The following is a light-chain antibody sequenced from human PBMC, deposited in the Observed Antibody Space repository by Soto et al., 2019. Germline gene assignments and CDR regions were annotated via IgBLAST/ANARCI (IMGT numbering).Light chain of an antibody. CDR2: DAS. V-gene: IGKV3-11*01. Sequence: IVLTQSPDPLSLSPGERATLSCRASQSVSSYLAWYQQKPGQAPRLLMYDASNRATGIPARFSGSGSGTDFTLTISSLEPEDFAVYYCQQRSKWPPTVGQGTRLAIK. J-gene: IGKJ5*01. CDR1: QSVSSY. CDR3: QQRSKWPPT.